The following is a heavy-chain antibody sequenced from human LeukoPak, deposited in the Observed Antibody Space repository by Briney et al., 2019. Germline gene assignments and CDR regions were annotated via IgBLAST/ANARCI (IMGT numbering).Heavy chain of an antibody. J-gene: IGHJ4*02. CDR1: GYTFTSYY. CDR2: INPSGGST. CDR3: ARHLAAGDY. D-gene: IGHD6-19*01. Sequence: ASVKVSCKASGYTFTSYYMHWERQAPGQGLEWMGIINPSGGSTNYAQKFQDRVTITRDTSTTTVYMELSSLRSEDTAIYYCARHLAAGDYWGQGTLVTVSS. V-gene: IGHV1-46*01.